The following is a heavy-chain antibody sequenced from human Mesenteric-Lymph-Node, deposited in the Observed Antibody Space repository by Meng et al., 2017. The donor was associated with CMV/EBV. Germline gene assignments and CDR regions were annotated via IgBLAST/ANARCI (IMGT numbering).Heavy chain of an antibody. D-gene: IGHD4-23*01. J-gene: IGHJ4*02. V-gene: IGHV3-53*01. CDR1: GFTVSDTF. Sequence: GGSLRLSCAASGFTVSDTFMTWVRQAPGKGLVWVSVIYSGGGTNYADSVKGRFTISRDSSTNTLYLQMNNLRAEDSAVYYCARATPGYGGNSFGYWGQGTLVTVSS. CDR2: IYSGGGT. CDR3: ARATPGYGGNSFGY.